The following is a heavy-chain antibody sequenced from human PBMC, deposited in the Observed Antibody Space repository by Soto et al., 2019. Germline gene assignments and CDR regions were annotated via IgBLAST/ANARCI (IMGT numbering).Heavy chain of an antibody. D-gene: IGHD5-12*01. Sequence: EVQLVESGGGLVKPGGSLRLSCAASGFTFSSYSMNWVRQAPGKGLEWVSSISSSSSYIYYADSVKGRFTISRDNAKNXLXRQTSSLRAEDTAVYYCARAVDIVATINCYYYGMDVWGQGTTVTVSS. CDR3: ARAVDIVATINCYYYGMDV. CDR1: GFTFSSYS. J-gene: IGHJ6*02. CDR2: ISSSSSYI. V-gene: IGHV3-21*01.